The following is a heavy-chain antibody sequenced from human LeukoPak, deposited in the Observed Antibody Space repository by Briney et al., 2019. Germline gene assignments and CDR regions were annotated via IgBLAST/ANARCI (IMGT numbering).Heavy chain of an antibody. J-gene: IGHJ6*02. Sequence: PGGSLRLSRTSSGFTFGDYSINWVRQAPGKGLEWVGFIRSKAYGGTTEYAASVKDRFTISRDDSRSIAYLHMNSLQTEDTAVYYCSRQTDYYVSGSYPDVWGQGTTVTVSS. CDR1: GFTFGDYS. V-gene: IGHV3-49*04. CDR3: SRQTDYYVSGSYPDV. D-gene: IGHD3-10*01. CDR2: IRSKAYGGTT.